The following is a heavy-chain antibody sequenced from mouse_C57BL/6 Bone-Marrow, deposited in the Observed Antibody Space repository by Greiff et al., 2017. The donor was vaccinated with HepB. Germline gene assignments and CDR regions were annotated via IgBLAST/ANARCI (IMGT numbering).Heavy chain of an antibody. CDR1: GFTFSSYG. CDR2: ISSGGSYT. V-gene: IGHV5-6*01. CDR3: ARHGGFITTEGPYFDY. J-gene: IGHJ2*01. D-gene: IGHD1-1*01. Sequence: EVKLMESGGDLVKPGGSLKLSCAASGFTFSSYGISWVRQTPDKRLEWVATISSGGSYTYYPDSVKGRFTISRDNAKNTLYLQMSSLKSEDTAMYYCARHGGFITTEGPYFDYWGQGTTLTVSS.